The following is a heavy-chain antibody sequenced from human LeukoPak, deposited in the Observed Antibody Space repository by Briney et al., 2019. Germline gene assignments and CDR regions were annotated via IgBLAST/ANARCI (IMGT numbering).Heavy chain of an antibody. V-gene: IGHV1-8*03. CDR3: ARSPARGDSSGYYSPDYYYYYMDV. Sequence: GASVKVSCKASGYTFTSYDINWVRQATGQGLEWMGWMNPNSGNTGYAQKFQGRVTITRNTSISTAYMELSSLRSEDTAVYYCARSPARGDSSGYYSPDYYYYYMDVWGKGPRSPSP. D-gene: IGHD3-22*01. J-gene: IGHJ6*03. CDR2: MNPNSGNT. CDR1: GYTFTSYD.